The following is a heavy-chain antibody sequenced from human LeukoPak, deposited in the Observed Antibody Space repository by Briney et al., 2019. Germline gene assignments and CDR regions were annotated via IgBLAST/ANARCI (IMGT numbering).Heavy chain of an antibody. V-gene: IGHV4-61*08. J-gene: IGHJ4*02. CDR2: IYYSGST. Sequence: SQTLSLTCTVSGGSISSGGYYWSWIRQPPGKGLEWIGYIYYSGSTNYNPSLKSRVTISVDTSKNQFSLKLSSVTAADTAVYYCARGGGCSSNSCYNDYWGQGTLVTVSS. CDR1: GGSISSGGYY. D-gene: IGHD2-2*02. CDR3: ARGGGCSSNSCYNDY.